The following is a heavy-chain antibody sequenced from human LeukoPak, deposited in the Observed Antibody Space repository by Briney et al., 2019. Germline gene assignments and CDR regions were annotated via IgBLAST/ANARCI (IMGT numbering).Heavy chain of an antibody. J-gene: IGHJ6*02. CDR2: ISYDGNNK. CDR3: AREEGGSGWYSYYYGMDV. Sequence: GGSLRLSCAASGFTFSSYGMPWVRQAPGKGLEWVAVISYDGNNKYYADSVKGRFTISRDNSKNTLYLQMNSLRAEDTAVYYCAREEGGSGWYSYYYGMDVWGQGTTVTVSS. CDR1: GFTFSSYG. V-gene: IGHV3-30*03. D-gene: IGHD6-19*01.